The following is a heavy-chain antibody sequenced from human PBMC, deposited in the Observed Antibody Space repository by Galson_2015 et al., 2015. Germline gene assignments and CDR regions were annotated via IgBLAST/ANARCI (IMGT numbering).Heavy chain of an antibody. CDR1: GFTFSSYG. CDR2: IWYDGSNK. Sequence: SLRLSCAASGFTFSSYGMHWVRQAPGKGLEWVAVIWYDGSNKYYADSVKGRFTISRDNSKNTLYLQMNSLRAEDTAVYYCARNYYDSSGIWWSYGMDVWGQGTTVTVSS. CDR3: ARNYYDSSGIWWSYGMDV. D-gene: IGHD3-22*01. J-gene: IGHJ6*02. V-gene: IGHV3-33*01.